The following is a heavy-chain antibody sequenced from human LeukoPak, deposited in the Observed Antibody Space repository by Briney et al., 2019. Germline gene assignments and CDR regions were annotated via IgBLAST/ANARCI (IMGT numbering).Heavy chain of an antibody. CDR2: ISSTGSST. CDR3: ARRRVRGVMVFDY. CDR1: GFTFRNYN. J-gene: IGHJ4*02. D-gene: IGHD3-10*01. Sequence: GGSLRLSCAASGFTFRNYNMNWVRQAPGKGLEWVSYISSTGSSTYYADSVKGRFTISRDNSKNTLYLQMNSLRAEDTAVYYCARRRVRGVMVFDYWGQGTLVTVSS. V-gene: IGHV3-48*01.